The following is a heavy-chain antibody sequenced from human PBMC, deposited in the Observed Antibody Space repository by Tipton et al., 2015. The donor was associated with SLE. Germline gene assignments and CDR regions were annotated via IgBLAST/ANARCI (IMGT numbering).Heavy chain of an antibody. CDR3: ARETVGGWFDP. V-gene: IGHV4-61*01. Sequence: TLSLTCTVSGGSISSGSYYWSWIRQPPGKGLEWIGYISYSGSTNYNPALKSRVTISVNTSRNQFSLRLSSVTAADTAVYQCARETVGGWFDPWGQGILVTVSS. CDR2: ISYSGST. J-gene: IGHJ5*02. D-gene: IGHD1-26*01. CDR1: GGSISSGSYY.